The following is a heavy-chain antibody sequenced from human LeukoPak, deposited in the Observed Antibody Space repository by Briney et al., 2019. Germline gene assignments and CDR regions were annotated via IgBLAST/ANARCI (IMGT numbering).Heavy chain of an antibody. CDR3: ARDSSSSGWWGGYFDY. D-gene: IGHD6-19*01. CDR1: GFTFSSYG. V-gene: IGHV3-33*01. J-gene: IGHJ4*02. Sequence: GRSLRLSSAASGFTFSSYGMHWVRQAPGKGLEWVAVIWYDGSNKYYADSVKGRFTISRDNSKNTLYLQMNSLRAVDTAVHYCARDSSSSGWWGGYFDYWGQGTLVTVSS. CDR2: IWYDGSNK.